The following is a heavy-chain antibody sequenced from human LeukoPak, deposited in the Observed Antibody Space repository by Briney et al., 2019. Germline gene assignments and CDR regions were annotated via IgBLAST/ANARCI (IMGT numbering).Heavy chain of an antibody. CDR1: GGSISSYY. CDR2: IYYSGST. CDR3: ARATYDFWSGYYKGSYYFDY. J-gene: IGHJ4*02. Sequence: SETLSLTCTVSGGSISSYYWSWIRQPPGKGLEWIGYIYYSGSTNYNPSLKSRVTISVDTSKNQFSLKLSSVTAADTAVYYCARATYDFWSGYYKGSYYFDYWGQGTLVTVSS. D-gene: IGHD3-3*01. V-gene: IGHV4-59*01.